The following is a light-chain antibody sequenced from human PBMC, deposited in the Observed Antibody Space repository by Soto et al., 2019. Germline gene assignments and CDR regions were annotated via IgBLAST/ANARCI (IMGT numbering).Light chain of an antibody. CDR1: QSVSSY. V-gene: IGKV3-20*01. J-gene: IGKJ5*01. Sequence: EIVLTQSPATLSLSPGERATLSCRASQSVSSYLAWYQQKPGQAPRRLIYAASSRATGIPDRFSGSGSGTDFTLTISRLEPEDFAVYYCQQYASSPTFGEGTRLEIK. CDR3: QQYASSPT. CDR2: AAS.